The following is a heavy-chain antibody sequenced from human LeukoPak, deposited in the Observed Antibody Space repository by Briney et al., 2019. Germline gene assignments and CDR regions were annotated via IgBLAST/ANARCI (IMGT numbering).Heavy chain of an antibody. J-gene: IGHJ4*02. CDR1: GFTFSSYA. Sequence: GGSPRLSCSASGFTFSSYAMHWVRQAPGKGLEYVSAISSNGGSTYYADSVKGRFTISRDNSKNTLYLQMSSLRAEDTAVYYCVKDSIPSIVVVPASFGYWGQGTLVTVSS. V-gene: IGHV3-64D*06. D-gene: IGHD2-2*01. CDR3: VKDSIPSIVVVPASFGY. CDR2: ISSNGGST.